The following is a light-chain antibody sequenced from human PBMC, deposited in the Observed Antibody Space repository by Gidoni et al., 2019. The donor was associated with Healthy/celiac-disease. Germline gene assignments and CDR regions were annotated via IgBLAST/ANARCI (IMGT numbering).Light chain of an antibody. CDR2: DAS. CDR1: QSVSRY. CDR3: QQRSNWPRT. V-gene: IGKV3-11*01. Sequence: ILFTQSPATLSLSPGERATLSCRASQSVSRYLAWYQQKPGQAPRLLIYDASNRATGVPARFSGSGSGTDFTLTISSLEPEDFAVYYCQQRSNWPRTFGEGTKVEIK. J-gene: IGKJ2*01.